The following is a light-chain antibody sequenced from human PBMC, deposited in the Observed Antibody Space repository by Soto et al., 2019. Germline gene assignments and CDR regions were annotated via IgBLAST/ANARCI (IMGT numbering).Light chain of an antibody. J-gene: IGKJ1*01. CDR3: QQYHNYPRT. V-gene: IGKV1-5*01. CDR1: ESIRTW. Sequence: SPSTLSASIGDRVTITCRASESIRTWLAWYQHKPGKAPKFLIYDASSLESGVPSRFSGSGSGTEFTLTISNLQPDDFATYFCQQYHNYPRTFGQGTKVDIK. CDR2: DAS.